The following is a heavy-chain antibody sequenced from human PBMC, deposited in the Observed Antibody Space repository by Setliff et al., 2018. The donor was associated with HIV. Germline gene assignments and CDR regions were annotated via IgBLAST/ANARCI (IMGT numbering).Heavy chain of an antibody. CDR2: NGIINGAK. D-gene: IGHD3-9*01. V-gene: IGHV3-48*01. J-gene: IGHJ4*02. CDR3: VRDRDWAFDY. Sequence: GGPRLSCAASGFTFSSYSMNWVRQAPGKGLEWISYNGIINGAKHYADSMEGRFTISRDDAKNSLYLQMDSLRAEDTAVYYCVRDRDWAFDYWGQGILVTVSS. CDR1: GFTFSSYS.